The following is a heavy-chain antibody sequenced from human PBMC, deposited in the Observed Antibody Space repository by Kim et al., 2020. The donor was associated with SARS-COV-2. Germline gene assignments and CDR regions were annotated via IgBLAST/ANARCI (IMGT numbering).Heavy chain of an antibody. CDR3: ARDSGAAATPTYGMDV. D-gene: IGHD6-13*01. CDR1: GGSISSYY. Sequence: SETLSLTCTVSGGSISSYYWSWIRQPPGKGLEWIGYIYYSGSTNYNPSLKSRVTISVDTSKNQFSLKLSSVTAADTAVYYCARDSGAAATPTYGMDVWGQGTTVTVSS. V-gene: IGHV4-59*01. CDR2: IYYSGST. J-gene: IGHJ6*02.